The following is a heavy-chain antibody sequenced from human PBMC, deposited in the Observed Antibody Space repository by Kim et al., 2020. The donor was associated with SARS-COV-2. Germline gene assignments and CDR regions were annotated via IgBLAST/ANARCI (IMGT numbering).Heavy chain of an antibody. CDR3: AREDDSSGWAFDI. V-gene: IGHV3-64*01. J-gene: IGHJ3*02. CDR2: ISSNGGST. D-gene: IGHD3-22*01. Sequence: GVSLRLSCAASGFTFSSYAMHWVRQAPGKGLEYVSAISSNGGSTYYANSVKGRFTISRDNSKNTLYLQMGSLRAEDMAVYYCAREDDSSGWAFDIWGQGTMVTVSS. CDR1: GFTFSSYA.